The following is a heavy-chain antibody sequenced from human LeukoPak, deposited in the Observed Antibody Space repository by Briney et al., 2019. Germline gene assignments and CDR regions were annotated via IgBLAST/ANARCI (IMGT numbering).Heavy chain of an antibody. Sequence: GGSLRLSCAASGFTFGDYYMSWIRQAPGKGLEWVSYISSSGSTIYYADSVKGRFTISRDNAKNSLYLQMNSLRAEDTAVYYCAKARYDGEVMIAATDYWGQGTLVTVSS. V-gene: IGHV3-11*04. CDR1: GFTFGDYY. J-gene: IGHJ4*02. D-gene: IGHD2-15*01. CDR3: AKARYDGEVMIAATDY. CDR2: ISSSGSTI.